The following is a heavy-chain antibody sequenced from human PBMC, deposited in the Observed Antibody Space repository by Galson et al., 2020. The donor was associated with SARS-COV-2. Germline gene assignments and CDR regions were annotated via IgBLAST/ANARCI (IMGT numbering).Heavy chain of an antibody. J-gene: IGHJ5*02. CDR1: GGSISSYF. CDR2: IFYSWST. V-gene: IGHV4-59*13. Sequence: SETLSLTCTVSGGSISSYFWSWIRQPPGTGLEWLGYIFYSWSTNYNPSLKSRITISIDTSKNQFSLKLSSVTAADTAVYYCARLTVATTPYNWFDPWGQGTLVTVSS. D-gene: IGHD5-12*01. CDR3: ARLTVATTPYNWFDP.